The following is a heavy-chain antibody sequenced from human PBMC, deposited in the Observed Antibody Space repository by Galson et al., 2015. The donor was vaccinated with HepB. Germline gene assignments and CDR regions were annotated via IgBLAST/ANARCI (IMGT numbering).Heavy chain of an antibody. CDR3: ARGPPKGDTGFQDY. V-gene: IGHV3-30*04. CDR1: GFTFSTYA. D-gene: IGHD2-8*02. J-gene: IGHJ4*02. Sequence: SLRLSCAGSGFTFSTYAIHWVRQAPGKGLECMAVISYDGSDKYYADSVKGRFTISRDNSKNTVYLQMDSLRDEDTGVYYCARGPPKGDTGFQDYWGQGTLVTVSS. CDR2: ISYDGSDK.